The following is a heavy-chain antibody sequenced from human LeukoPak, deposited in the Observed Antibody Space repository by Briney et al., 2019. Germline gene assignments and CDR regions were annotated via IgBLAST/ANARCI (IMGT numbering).Heavy chain of an antibody. V-gene: IGHV4-30-4*01. CDR3: ARGTGYYAHYFDY. D-gene: IGHD3-9*01. CDR2: IYYSGST. J-gene: IGHJ4*02. CDR1: GGSISSGDYY. Sequence: SQTLSLTCTVSGGSISSGDYYWSWIRQPPGKGLEWIGYIYYSGSTYYNPSLKSRVTISVDTSKNQFSLKLGSVTAADTAVYYCARGTGYYAHYFDYWGQGTLVTVSS.